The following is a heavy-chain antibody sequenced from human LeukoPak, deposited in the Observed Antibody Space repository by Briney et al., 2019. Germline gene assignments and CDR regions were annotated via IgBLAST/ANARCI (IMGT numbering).Heavy chain of an antibody. V-gene: IGHV4-34*01. CDR1: GGSISGYY. Sequence: SETLSLTCTVSGGSISGYYWSWIRQPPGKGLEWIGEINHSGSTNYNPSLKSRVTISVDTSKNQFSLKLSSVTAADTAVYYCARGRGRSGYDYWGQGTLVTVSS. CDR2: INHSGST. D-gene: IGHD3-22*01. J-gene: IGHJ4*02. CDR3: ARGRGRSGYDY.